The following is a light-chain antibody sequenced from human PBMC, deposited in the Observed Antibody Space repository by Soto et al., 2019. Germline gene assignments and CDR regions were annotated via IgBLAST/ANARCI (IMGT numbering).Light chain of an antibody. CDR3: QQYNNWLWT. CDR1: QSVNSH. CDR2: GAS. V-gene: IGKV3-15*01. J-gene: IGKJ1*01. Sequence: EIVMTQSPATLSVSPRERATISCRASQSVNSHLAWYQQRPGQAPRLLIYGASTRATGVPARFSGSGYGTEFTLTINSLQSEDFAVYYCQQYNNWLWTFGQGTKVDI.